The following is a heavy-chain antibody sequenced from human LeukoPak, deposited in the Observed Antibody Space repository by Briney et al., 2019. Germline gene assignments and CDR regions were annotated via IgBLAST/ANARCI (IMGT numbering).Heavy chain of an antibody. D-gene: IGHD6-19*01. V-gene: IGHV4-4*02. CDR2: IYHGGST. Sequence: SETLSLTCAVSGGSISTTDWWSWVRQPPGKGLEWIGQIYHGGSTNYNPSLKSRVTISVDKSKNQFSLKLISLTAADTAVYYCARDGAATVAGYAFDIWGQGTMVTVSS. CDR3: ARDGAATVAGYAFDI. J-gene: IGHJ3*02. CDR1: GGSISTTDW.